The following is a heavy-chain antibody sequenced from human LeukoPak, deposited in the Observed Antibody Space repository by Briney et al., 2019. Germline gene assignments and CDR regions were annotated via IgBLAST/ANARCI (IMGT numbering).Heavy chain of an antibody. CDR1: GFTFSSYW. V-gene: IGHV3-7*03. CDR2: IKQDGSEK. J-gene: IGHJ6*02. Sequence: PGGSLRLSCAASGFTFSSYWMSWVRQAPGKGLEWVANIKQDGSEKYYVDSVKGRFTISRDNAKNSLYLQMNSLRAEDTAVYYCARDPDVNPTEYYYGMDVWGQGTTVTVSS. CDR3: ARDPDVNPTEYYYGMDV. D-gene: IGHD1-14*01.